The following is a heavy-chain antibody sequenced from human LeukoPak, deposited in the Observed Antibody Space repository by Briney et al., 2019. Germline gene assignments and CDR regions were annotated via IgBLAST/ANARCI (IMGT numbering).Heavy chain of an antibody. Sequence: SETLSLTCTVSGGSISSGGYYWSWIRQPAGKGLEWIGRIYTSGSTNYNPSLKSRVTISVDTSKNQFSLKLSSVTAADTAVYYCARAGSGTSIDYWGQGTLVTVSS. CDR3: ARAGSGTSIDY. CDR1: GGSISSGGYY. CDR2: IYTSGST. J-gene: IGHJ4*02. V-gene: IGHV4-61*02. D-gene: IGHD3-10*01.